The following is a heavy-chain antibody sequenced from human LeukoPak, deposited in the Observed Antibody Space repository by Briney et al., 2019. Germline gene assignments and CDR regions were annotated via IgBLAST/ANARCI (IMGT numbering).Heavy chain of an antibody. CDR1: GFTFDDYT. CDR2: ISWDGGST. D-gene: IGHD4-17*01. CDR3: AKGGYGDYDFHY. J-gene: IGHJ4*02. V-gene: IGHV3-43*01. Sequence: PGGSLRLSCAASGFTFDDYTMHWVRQAPGKGLEWVSLISWDGGSTYYADSVKGRFTISRDNSKNSLYLQMNSLRTEDTALYYCAKGGYGDYDFHYWGQGTLDTVSS.